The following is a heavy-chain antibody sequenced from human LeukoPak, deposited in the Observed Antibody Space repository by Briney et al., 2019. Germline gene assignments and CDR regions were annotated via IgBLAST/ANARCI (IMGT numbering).Heavy chain of an antibody. CDR2: IRYDGGDK. J-gene: IGHJ4*02. CDR3: AKDGARWIPDYYFDY. D-gene: IGHD4-23*01. V-gene: IGHV3-30*02. CDR1: GFTFSDYG. Sequence: GGSLRLSCATSGFTFSDYGMHWVRQAPGKGLDWVASIRYDGGDKYYADSVKGRFTISRDNSKNTLYLQMSSLRGEDTAVYYCAKDGARWIPDYYFDYWGQGTLVTVSS.